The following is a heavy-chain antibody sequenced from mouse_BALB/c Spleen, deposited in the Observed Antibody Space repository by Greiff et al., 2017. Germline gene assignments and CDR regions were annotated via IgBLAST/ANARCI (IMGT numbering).Heavy chain of an antibody. Sequence: VQLKESGPGLVKPSQSLSLTCTVTGYSITSDYAWNWIRQFPGNKLEWMGYISYSGSTSYNPSLKSRISITRDTSKNQFFLQLNSVTTEDTATYYCARSGGKGGFFDYWGQGTTLTVSS. D-gene: IGHD1-1*02. CDR2: ISYSGST. V-gene: IGHV3-2*02. CDR1: GYSITSDYA. CDR3: ARSGGKGGFFDY. J-gene: IGHJ2*01.